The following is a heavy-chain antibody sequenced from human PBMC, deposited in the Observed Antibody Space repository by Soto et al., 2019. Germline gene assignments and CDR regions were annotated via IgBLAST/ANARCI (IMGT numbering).Heavy chain of an antibody. D-gene: IGHD2-21*02. V-gene: IGHV3-48*02. CDR3: ARVKVVTATDF. Sequence: EVQLVESGGGLVQPGGSLRLSCAASGFTFSSCSMNWVHQAPGKGLEWVSYISSSSSTIYYADSVKGRFTISRDNAKNSLYLQMHSLRDGDTAVYYCARVKVVTATDFWGQGTLVTVSS. CDR2: ISSSSSTI. CDR1: GFTFSSCS. J-gene: IGHJ4*02.